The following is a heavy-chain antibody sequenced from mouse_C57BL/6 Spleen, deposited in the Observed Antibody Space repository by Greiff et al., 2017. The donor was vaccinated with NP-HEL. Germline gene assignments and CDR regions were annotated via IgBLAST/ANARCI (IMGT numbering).Heavy chain of an antibody. CDR2: INPNNGGT. CDR3: ARYWEGFAY. J-gene: IGHJ3*01. D-gene: IGHD4-1*01. CDR1: GYTFTDYY. V-gene: IGHV1-26*01. Sequence: EVQLQQSGPELVKPGASVKISCKASGYTFTDYYMNWVKQSHGKSLEWIGDINPNNGGTSYNQKFKGKATLTVDKSSSTAYMELRSLTSEDSAVYYCARYWEGFAYWGQGTLVTVSA.